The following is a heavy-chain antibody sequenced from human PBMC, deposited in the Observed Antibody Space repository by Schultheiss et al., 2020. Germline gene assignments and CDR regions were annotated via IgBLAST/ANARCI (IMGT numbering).Heavy chain of an antibody. CDR3: AREQYSYGYEYFQH. J-gene: IGHJ1*01. CDR2: IYQDGRQT. D-gene: IGHD5-18*01. CDR1: GFTLSNYQ. V-gene: IGHV3-7*01. Sequence: GGSLRLSCVASGFTLSNYQMRWVRQAPGKGLEWVAHIYQDGRQTYFVDSVKGRFTISRDNTMNSLYLQMNSLRAEDTAVYYCAREQYSYGYEYFQHWGQGTLVTVSS.